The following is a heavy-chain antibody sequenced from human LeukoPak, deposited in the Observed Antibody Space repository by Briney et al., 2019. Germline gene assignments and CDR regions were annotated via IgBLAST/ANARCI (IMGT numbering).Heavy chain of an antibody. CDR3: ARALDVFDY. D-gene: IGHD1-1*01. Sequence: SETLSLTCTVSGGSISSSSYYWGWIRQPPGKGLEWIGSIYYSGSTNYNPSLKSRVTISVDTSKNQFSLKLSSVTAADTAVYYCARALDVFDYWGQGTLVTVSS. CDR1: GGSISSSSYY. V-gene: IGHV4-39*07. CDR2: IYYSGST. J-gene: IGHJ4*02.